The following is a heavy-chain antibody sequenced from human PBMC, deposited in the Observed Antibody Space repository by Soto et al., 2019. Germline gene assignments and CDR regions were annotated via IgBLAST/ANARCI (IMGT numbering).Heavy chain of an antibody. J-gene: IGHJ5*02. CDR3: APLLFEAKGPSSCLWCDP. CDR2: IFSNDEK. CDR1: GFSLSNATMG. V-gene: IGHV2-26*01. Sequence: SGPTLVNPTETLTLTCTVSGFSLSNATMGVSWIRQPPGKALEWLAHIFSNDEKSYSTSLESRLTISKDTSKSQVVLSMTNMDPVDTATYFGAPLLFEAKGPSSCLWCDPWGPGTRVTVSS. D-gene: IGHD2-2*01.